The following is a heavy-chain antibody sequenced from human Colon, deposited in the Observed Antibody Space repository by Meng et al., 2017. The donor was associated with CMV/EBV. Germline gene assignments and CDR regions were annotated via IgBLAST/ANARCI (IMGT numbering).Heavy chain of an antibody. J-gene: IGHJ5*02. Sequence: GESLKISCAASDFSLDNYAMFWVRQAPGKGLEWVAFSRFDGSDKYAESVKGRFTISRDNSKNALYLQMNNLRPEDTAVYYCARGYRGGLGWFDPWGQGTLVTVSS. CDR1: DFSLDNYA. V-gene: IGHV3-30*02. D-gene: IGHD3-10*01. CDR2: SRFDGSDK. CDR3: ARGYRGGLGWFDP.